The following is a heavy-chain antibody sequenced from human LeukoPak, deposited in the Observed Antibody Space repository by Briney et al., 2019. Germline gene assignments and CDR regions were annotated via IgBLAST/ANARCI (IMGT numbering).Heavy chain of an antibody. CDR2: INPNSGGT. CDR3: ARVPSSIAARLGYFDY. Sequence: GASVKVSCKASGYTFTGYYMHWVRQAPGQGLEWMGWINPNSGGTNYAQKFQGRVTMTRDTSISTAYMELSRLRSDDTAVYYCARVPSSIAARLGYFDYWGQGTLVTVSP. CDR1: GYTFTGYY. V-gene: IGHV1-2*02. D-gene: IGHD6-6*01. J-gene: IGHJ4*02.